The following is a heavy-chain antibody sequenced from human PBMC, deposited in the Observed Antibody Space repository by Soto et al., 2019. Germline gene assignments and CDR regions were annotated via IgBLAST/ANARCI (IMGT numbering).Heavy chain of an antibody. J-gene: IGHJ4*02. D-gene: IGHD6-19*01. CDR1: GESFSGYI. Sequence: QVQLQQSGAGLLKPSETLSLTCAVYGESFSGYIWTWIRQTPGKGLQWIGQINQRGSASYNPSLTSTVTKSAHTSKSQLSLELSSVTAADTAVYYCARGLITGSHYSGGWYSFDSWGQGTQVTVSS. CDR3: ARGLITGSHYSGGWYSFDS. V-gene: IGHV4-34*01. CDR2: INQRGSA.